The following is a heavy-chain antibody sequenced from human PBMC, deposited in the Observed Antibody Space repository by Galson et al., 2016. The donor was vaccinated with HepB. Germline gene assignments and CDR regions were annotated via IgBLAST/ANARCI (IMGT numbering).Heavy chain of an antibody. V-gene: IGHV1-46*01. Sequence: SVKVSCKASGYPFTSYHMHWVRQAPGQGLEWMGIINPSGGSTSYAQNLQGRVSMTRDTSTSTVYMELRNLRSDDTAVYYCARSRGSVDYYYYGMDIWGQGTTVTVSS. CDR1: GYPFTSYH. CDR3: ARSRGSVDYYYYGMDI. CDR2: INPSGGST. D-gene: IGHD6-19*01. J-gene: IGHJ6*02.